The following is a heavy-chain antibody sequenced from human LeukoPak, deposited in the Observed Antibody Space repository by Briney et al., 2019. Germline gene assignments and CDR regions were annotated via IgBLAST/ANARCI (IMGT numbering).Heavy chain of an antibody. V-gene: IGHV3-9*03. CDR3: AKGIPYYYDSSGYYLFDY. Sequence: GGSLRLSCAASGFTFDDYAMHWVRQAPGKGLEWVSGISWNSGSIGYADSVKGRFTISRDNAKNSLYLQMNSLRAEDMALYYCAKGIPYYYDSSGYYLFDYWGQGTLVTVSS. D-gene: IGHD3-22*01. J-gene: IGHJ4*02. CDR1: GFTFDDYA. CDR2: ISWNSGSI.